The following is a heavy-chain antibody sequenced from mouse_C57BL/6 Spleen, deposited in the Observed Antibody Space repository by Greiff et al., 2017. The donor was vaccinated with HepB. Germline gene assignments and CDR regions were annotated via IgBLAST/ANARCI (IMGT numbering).Heavy chain of an antibody. V-gene: IGHV5-6*02. CDR3: ARRLDGYPAWFAY. CDR2: ISSGGSYT. CDR1: GFTFSSYG. J-gene: IGHJ3*01. D-gene: IGHD2-3*01. Sequence: EVKLVESGGDLVKPGGSLKLSCAASGFTFSSYGMSWVRQTPDKRLEWVATISSGGSYTYYPDSVKGRFTISRDNAKNTLYLQMSSLKSEDTAMYYCARRLDGYPAWFAYWGQGTLVTVSA.